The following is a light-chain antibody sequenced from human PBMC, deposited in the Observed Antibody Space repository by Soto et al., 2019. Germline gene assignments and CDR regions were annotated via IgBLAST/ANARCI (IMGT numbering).Light chain of an antibody. CDR3: QSNASSRNSWV. V-gene: IGLV1-40*01. J-gene: IGLJ3*02. CDR1: TSNIGAAYD. Sequence: QSVLTQPSSMSGAPGQKVTISCPGSTSNIGAAYDVHWYQLLPGTAPKLLIYGNTNRPSGVPDRFSGSKSGTTASLAITGLRADDEAEYYCQSNASSRNSWVFCVGTKLTVL. CDR2: GNT.